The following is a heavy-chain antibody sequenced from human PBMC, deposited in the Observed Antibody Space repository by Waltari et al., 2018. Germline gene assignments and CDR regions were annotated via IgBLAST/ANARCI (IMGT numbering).Heavy chain of an antibody. V-gene: IGHV4-34*01. CDR1: GGSFSGYS. CDR2: INHGGST. CDR3: ARVAEGVSGGWFDP. Sequence: QVQLQQWGAGLLKPSETLSLTCAVYGGSFSGYSWRWIRQPPGKGLEWIGEINHGGSTNYNASLKSRVIISLDTSKNQFSLNLNFVTVADTAVYYCARVAEGVSGGWFDPWGQGNLVTVSS. J-gene: IGHJ5*02. D-gene: IGHD1-26*01.